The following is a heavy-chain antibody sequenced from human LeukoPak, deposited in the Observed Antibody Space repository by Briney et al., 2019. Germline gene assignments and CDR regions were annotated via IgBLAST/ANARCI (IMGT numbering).Heavy chain of an antibody. J-gene: IGHJ3*02. V-gene: IGHV3-23*01. D-gene: IGHD6-13*01. CDR2: IGNTGDTT. CDR1: GFAFSSYA. CDR3: AKRAAAGTPKDAFDI. Sequence: GGSLRLSCAASGFAFSSYAMSWVRQAPGNGLEWVSIIGNTGDTTFYADSVKGRFAISRDNSRNTLYLLLNSLRAEDTAVYYCAKRAAAGTPKDAFDIWGQGTMVTVSS.